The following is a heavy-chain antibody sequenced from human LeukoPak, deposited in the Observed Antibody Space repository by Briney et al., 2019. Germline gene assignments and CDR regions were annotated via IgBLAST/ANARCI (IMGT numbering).Heavy chain of an antibody. CDR1: GYTFTNYY. CDR2: INPSGGRT. J-gene: IGHJ4*02. V-gene: IGHV1-46*01. Sequence: ASLKVSCKASGYTFTNYYMHWVRQAPGQGLEWMGIINPSGGRTSYEQKFQGRVTMTRDTSISTAYMELSSLRSQDTAVYYCARTPPRGLIDYWGQGTLVTVSS. D-gene: IGHD3-16*01. CDR3: ARTPPRGLIDY.